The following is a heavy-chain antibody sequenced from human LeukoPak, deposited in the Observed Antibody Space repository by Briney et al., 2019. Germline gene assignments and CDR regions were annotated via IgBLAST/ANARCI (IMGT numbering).Heavy chain of an antibody. CDR3: AKAPNRYDSSIYYCAY. D-gene: IGHD3-22*01. CDR1: GFTFSSYE. J-gene: IGHJ4*02. Sequence: PGGSLRLSCAASGFTFSSYEMNWVRQAPGKGLEWVSYISSSGSTIYYADSVKGRFTISRDNAKNSLYLQMNSLRAEDTAVYYCAKAPNRYDSSIYYCAYGAQEPLVTVSS. V-gene: IGHV3-48*03. CDR2: ISSSGSTI.